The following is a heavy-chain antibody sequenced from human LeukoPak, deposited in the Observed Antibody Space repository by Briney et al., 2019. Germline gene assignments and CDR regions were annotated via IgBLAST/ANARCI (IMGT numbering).Heavy chain of an antibody. Sequence: GGSLRLSCAASGFTFSDSYMTWVRQAPGKGVEWVAYISGSGHDINYSDSVKGRFTITRDNAKNSLYLQMNSLRAEDTAVYCCARDAAYGYDRFDYWGQGTQVTVSS. V-gene: IGHV3-11*04. CDR3: ARDAAYGYDRFDY. CDR1: GFTFSDSY. D-gene: IGHD5-18*01. J-gene: IGHJ4*02. CDR2: ISGSGHDI.